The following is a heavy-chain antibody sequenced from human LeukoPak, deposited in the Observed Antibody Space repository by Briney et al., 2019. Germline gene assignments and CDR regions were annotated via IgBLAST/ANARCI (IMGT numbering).Heavy chain of an antibody. CDR3: AIIPPGYTYGFDY. Sequence: SETLSLTCTVSGGSFSGYYWSWIRKPPGKELEWVGRIYYGGSTQYNPSLKRRVRLSLDASKNKLPLKLNSVAAADTAVYYCAIIPPGYTYGFDYWGQGTLVTVSS. CDR1: GGSFSGYY. D-gene: IGHD5-18*01. V-gene: IGHV4-59*08. CDR2: IYYGGST. J-gene: IGHJ4*02.